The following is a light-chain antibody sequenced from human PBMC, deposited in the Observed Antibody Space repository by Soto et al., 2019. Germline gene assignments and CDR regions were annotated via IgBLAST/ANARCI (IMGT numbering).Light chain of an antibody. V-gene: IGLV2-14*03. Sequence: QSVLTQPASVSGSPGQSITISCTGTSSDVGGYDYVSWYQHHPGKAPKLMIYDVSNRPSGVSNRFSGSKSGNTASLTISGLQAEDEADYYCSSYTSSNTGVFGGGTKLTVL. CDR3: SSYTSSNTGV. CDR2: DVS. CDR1: SSDVGGYDY. J-gene: IGLJ2*01.